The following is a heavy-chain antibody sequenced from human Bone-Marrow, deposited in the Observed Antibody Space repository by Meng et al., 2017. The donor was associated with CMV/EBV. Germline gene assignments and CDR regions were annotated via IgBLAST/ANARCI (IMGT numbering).Heavy chain of an antibody. J-gene: IGHJ4*02. D-gene: IGHD6-6*01. CDR3: GTYSSSFPHHFDH. CDR2: IYYSGST. V-gene: IGHV4-39*07. Sequence: GSLRLSCIVSGGSISRSSYYWGWIRQPPGKGLEWIGSIYYSGSTDYNPSLKSRVTISVDTSKNQFSLKLSSVNAADTAVYYCGTYSSSFPHHFDHWGQGTLVTVSS. CDR1: GGSISRSSYY.